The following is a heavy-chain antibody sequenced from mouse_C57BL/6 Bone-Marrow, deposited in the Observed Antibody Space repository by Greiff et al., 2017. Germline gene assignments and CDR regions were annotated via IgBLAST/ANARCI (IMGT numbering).Heavy chain of an antibody. CDR1: GYAFSSSW. D-gene: IGHD3-3*01. J-gene: IGHJ2*01. V-gene: IGHV1-82*01. CDR2: IYPGDGDT. CDR3: ARRAGY. Sequence: QVQLQQSGPELVKPGASVKISCKASGYAFSSSWMNWVKQRPGKGLEWIGRIYPGDGDTNYNGKFKGKATLTADKSSSTAYMQISSLTSEDSAVYFCARRAGYWGQGTTLTVSS.